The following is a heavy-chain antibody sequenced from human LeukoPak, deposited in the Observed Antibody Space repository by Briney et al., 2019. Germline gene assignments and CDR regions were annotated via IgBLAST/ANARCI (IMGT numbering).Heavy chain of an antibody. CDR1: GFKFSSNW. V-gene: IGHV3-7*01. CDR2: IKQDGSEK. Sequence: GGSLRLSCAASGFKFSSNWMSWVRQAPGKGLEWVANIKQDGSEKYYVDSVKGRFTISRDNAKNSLYLQMNSLRAEDTAVYYCAREGPSVTPYYWGQGALVTVSS. CDR3: AREGPSVTPYY. J-gene: IGHJ4*02. D-gene: IGHD4-17*01.